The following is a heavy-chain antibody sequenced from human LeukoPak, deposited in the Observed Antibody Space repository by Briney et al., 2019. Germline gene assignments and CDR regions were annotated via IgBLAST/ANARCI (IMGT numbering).Heavy chain of an antibody. CDR1: GGTFSSYA. CDR2: IIPIFGTA. V-gene: IGHV1-69*05. J-gene: IGHJ4*02. CDR3: ARPWKYYDFWSIDY. D-gene: IGHD3-3*01. Sequence: ASVKVSCKASGGTFSSYAISWVRQAPGQGLEWMGGIIPIFGTANYAQKFQGRVTITTDESTSTAYMELSSLRSEDTAVYYCARPWKYYDFWSIDYWGQGTLVTVSS.